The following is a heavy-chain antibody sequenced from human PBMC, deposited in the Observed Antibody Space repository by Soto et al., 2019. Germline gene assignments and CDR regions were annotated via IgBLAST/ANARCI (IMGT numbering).Heavy chain of an antibody. CDR3: ARSGQTQCGVVIINNYFDY. D-gene: IGHD3-3*01. CDR1: GFTLSSYA. Sequence: PGGSLRLSCAASGFTLSSYAMHWVRQAPGKGLEWVAVISYDGSNTYYADSAKGRFTISRDNSKNTLYLQMNSLRADDTAVYYCARSGQTQCGVVIINNYFDYWGQGTLVTVCS. CDR2: ISYDGSNT. J-gene: IGHJ4*02. V-gene: IGHV3-30-3*01.